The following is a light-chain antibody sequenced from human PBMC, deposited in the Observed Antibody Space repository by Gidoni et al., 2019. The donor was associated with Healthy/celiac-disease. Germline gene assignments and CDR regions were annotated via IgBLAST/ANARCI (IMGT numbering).Light chain of an antibody. CDR1: QSVSSSY. V-gene: IGKV3-20*01. Sequence: EIVLTQYPGTLYLSPGERATLSCRASQSVSSSYLAWYQQKPGQAPRLLIYGASSRATGIPDRFSGSGSGTDFTLTISRLEPEDFAVYYCQQYGSSLRTFGQGTKVEIK. CDR2: GAS. J-gene: IGKJ1*01. CDR3: QQYGSSLRT.